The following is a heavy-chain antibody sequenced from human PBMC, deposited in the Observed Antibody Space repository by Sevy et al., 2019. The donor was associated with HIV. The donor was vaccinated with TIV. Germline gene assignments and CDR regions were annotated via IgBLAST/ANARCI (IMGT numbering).Heavy chain of an antibody. CDR2: IYYSGNT. Sequence: SETLSLTCSVSSGSIGNYYWYWIRQPPGRGLEWLGLIYYSGNTNYNPSLKRRVTMSIDTSKNQFSLGLSSLTAADTAVYYCARRAFLGGYFDSWGQRILVTVSS. D-gene: IGHD3-16*01. V-gene: IGHV4-59*08. CDR3: ARRAFLGGYFDS. CDR1: SGSIGNYY. J-gene: IGHJ4*03.